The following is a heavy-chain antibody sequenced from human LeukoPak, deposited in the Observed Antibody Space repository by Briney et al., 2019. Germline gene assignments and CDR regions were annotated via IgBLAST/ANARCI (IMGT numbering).Heavy chain of an antibody. D-gene: IGHD3-16*02. CDR2: ISGSGGST. CDR1: GFTFSSYA. Sequence: GGSLRLSCAASGFTFSSYAMSWVRQAPGKGLEWVSAISGSGGSTYYADSVKGRFTISRDNSKNTLYLQMNSLRAEDTAVYYCAKDRMITFGGVIVIPGDFDYWGQGTLVTVSS. V-gene: IGHV3-23*01. J-gene: IGHJ4*02. CDR3: AKDRMITFGGVIVIPGDFDY.